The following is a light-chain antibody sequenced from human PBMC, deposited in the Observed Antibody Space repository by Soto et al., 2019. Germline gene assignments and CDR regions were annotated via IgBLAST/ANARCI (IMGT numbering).Light chain of an antibody. V-gene: IGLV2-14*01. CDR2: EVT. CDR3: SSYAGSNNWV. Sequence: QSALTQPASVSGSPGQSITISCSGTSSDVGFYNYVSWFQQYPGKAPKLMIFEVTNRPSGVSDRFSGSKSDNTASLTISGLQADDEADYYCSSYAGSNNWVFGGGTKLTVL. J-gene: IGLJ3*02. CDR1: SSDVGFYNY.